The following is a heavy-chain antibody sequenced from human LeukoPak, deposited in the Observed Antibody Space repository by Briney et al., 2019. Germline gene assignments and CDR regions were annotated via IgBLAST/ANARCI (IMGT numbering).Heavy chain of an antibody. D-gene: IGHD2-15*01. CDR2: ISGSGGST. V-gene: IGHV3-23*01. CDR3: AKDGPRWPTHRRFDP. Sequence: GGSLRLSCAAAGFTLSNYAMSGVRQAPGKGLEWVSAISGSGGSTYYADSVKGRFTISRDNSKNTLYLQMNSLRAEDTAVYCCAKDGPRWPTHRRFDPWGQGTLVTVSS. J-gene: IGHJ5*02. CDR1: GFTLSNYA.